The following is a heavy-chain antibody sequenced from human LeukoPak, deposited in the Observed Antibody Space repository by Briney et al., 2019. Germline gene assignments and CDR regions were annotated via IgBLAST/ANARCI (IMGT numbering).Heavy chain of an antibody. CDR3: ARGRIWYSSSWSVGLSGAFDI. V-gene: IGHV4-34*01. CDR2: INHSGSN. J-gene: IGHJ3*02. D-gene: IGHD6-13*01. CDR1: GGSSSGYY. Sequence: SETLSLTCAVDGGSSSGYYWSWVRQHPGKGLEWNGEINHSGSNNYNPSLKSGVTISVETSKNQFSLKLRSVTAADTAVYYCARGRIWYSSSWSVGLSGAFDIWGQGTMVTVSS.